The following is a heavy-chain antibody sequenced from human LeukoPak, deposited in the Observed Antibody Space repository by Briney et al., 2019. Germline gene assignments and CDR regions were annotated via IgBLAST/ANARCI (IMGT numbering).Heavy chain of an antibody. J-gene: IGHJ4*02. CDR3: ASHQTGDYFDY. CDR1: GFTFSSYS. D-gene: IGHD3-10*01. CDR2: ISSGSSII. Sequence: GGSLRLSCAASGFTFSSYSMNWVRQAPGKGLEWVSYISSGSSIIYYADSVKGRFTISRDNAKNSLYLQMNSLRAEDTAVYYCASHQTGDYFDYWGQGTLVTVSS. V-gene: IGHV3-48*01.